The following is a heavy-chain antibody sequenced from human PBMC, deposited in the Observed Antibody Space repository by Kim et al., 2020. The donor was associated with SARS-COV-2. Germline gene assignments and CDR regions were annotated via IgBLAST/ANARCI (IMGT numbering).Heavy chain of an antibody. CDR1: GFTFSSYG. V-gene: IGHV3-30*18. J-gene: IGHJ4*02. D-gene: IGHD3-22*01. Sequence: GGSLRLSCAASGFTFSSYGMHWVRQAPGKGLEWVAVISYDGSNKYYADSVKGRFTISRDNSKNTLYLQMNSLRAEDTAVYYCAKDGGYYDSSGRLFDYWGQGTLVTVSS. CDR2: ISYDGSNK. CDR3: AKDGGYYDSSGRLFDY.